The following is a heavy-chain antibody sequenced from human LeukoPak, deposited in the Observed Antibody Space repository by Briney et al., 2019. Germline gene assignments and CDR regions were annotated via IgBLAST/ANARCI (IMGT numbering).Heavy chain of an antibody. D-gene: IGHD3-3*01. CDR2: ISGSGGST. CDR1: GFTFSSYA. J-gene: IGHJ4*02. Sequence: GGSLRLSCAASGFTFSSYAMSWVRQAPGKGLEWVSAISGSGGSTYYADSVKGRFTISRDNSKNTLYLQMNSLRAEDTAVYYCAKDPYDFWSGYPRPIYFDYWGQGTLVIVSS. CDR3: AKDPYDFWSGYPRPIYFDY. V-gene: IGHV3-23*01.